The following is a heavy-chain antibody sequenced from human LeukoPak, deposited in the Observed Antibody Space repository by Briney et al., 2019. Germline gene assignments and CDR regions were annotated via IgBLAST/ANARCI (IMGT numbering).Heavy chain of an antibody. V-gene: IGHV3-7*03. Sequence: GGSLRPSCAASGFTFSRYWMSWVRQAPGKGLEWVANIKQDGSEKYYVDSVKGRFTISRDNAKNSLYLQMNSLRAEDTAVYYCARDDYSSSDYWGQGTLVTASS. J-gene: IGHJ4*02. CDR3: ARDDYSSSDY. CDR2: IKQDGSEK. D-gene: IGHD6-6*01. CDR1: GFTFSRYW.